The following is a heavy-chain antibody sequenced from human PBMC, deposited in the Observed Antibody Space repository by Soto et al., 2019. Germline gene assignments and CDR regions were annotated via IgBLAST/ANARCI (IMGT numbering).Heavy chain of an antibody. Sequence: SETLSLTCTVSGGSISSSSYYWGWIRQPPGKGLEWIGSIYYSGSTYYNPSLKSRVTISVDTSKNQFSLKLSSVTAADTAVYYCAREGGAAAGTYFDLWGRGTLVTVSS. V-gene: IGHV4-39*07. J-gene: IGHJ2*01. CDR1: GGSISSSSYY. D-gene: IGHD6-13*01. CDR2: IYYSGST. CDR3: AREGGAAAGTYFDL.